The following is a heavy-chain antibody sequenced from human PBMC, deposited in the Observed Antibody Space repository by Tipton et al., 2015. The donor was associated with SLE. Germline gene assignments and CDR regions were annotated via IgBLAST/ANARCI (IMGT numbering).Heavy chain of an antibody. CDR3: ARGPLSQVEGYFQH. CDR1: GFTFSSYT. J-gene: IGHJ1*01. Sequence: SLRLSCAASGFTFSSYTMNWVRQAPGKGLDWVSSISSSSNYIYCADSVKGRFTISRDNAKNSLYLQMNNLRAEDTAVFFWARGPLSQVEGYFQHLGQGALVTVSS. CDR2: ISSSSNYI. D-gene: IGHD5-24*01. V-gene: IGHV3-21*01.